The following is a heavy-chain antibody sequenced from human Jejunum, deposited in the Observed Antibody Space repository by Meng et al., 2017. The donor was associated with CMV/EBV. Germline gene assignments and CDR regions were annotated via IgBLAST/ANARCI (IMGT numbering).Heavy chain of an antibody. V-gene: IGHV3-11*01. Sequence: LSCSASVFTFIAYYMSWVRQAPGNRLEWVSYIRGTGNNIYYADSVQGRFTISRDNAKNSLHLQMNSLRAEDTAMYYCVRQDGTYGHWGQGTLVTVSS. CDR1: VFTFIAYY. J-gene: IGHJ4*02. CDR3: VRQDGTYGH. D-gene: IGHD4-17*01. CDR2: IRGTGNNI.